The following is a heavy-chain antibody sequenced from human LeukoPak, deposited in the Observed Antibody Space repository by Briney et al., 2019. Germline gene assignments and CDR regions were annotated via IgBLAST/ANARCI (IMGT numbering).Heavy chain of an antibody. CDR1: GFTFRSYV. V-gene: IGHV3-23*01. CDR2: ISGSGTST. J-gene: IGHJ4*02. Sequence: GGSLRLSCAAYGFTFRSYVMSWVRQAPGKGLEWVLAISGSGTSTYYADSVKGRFTISRDNSKNTLYLQMNSLRAEDTAVYYCEGTYYYDSSDDYWGQGTLVTVSS. CDR3: EGTYYYDSSDDY. D-gene: IGHD3-22*01.